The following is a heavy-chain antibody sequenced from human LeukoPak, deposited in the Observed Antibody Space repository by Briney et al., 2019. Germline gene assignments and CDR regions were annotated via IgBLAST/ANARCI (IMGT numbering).Heavy chain of an antibody. CDR1: GFTFSSYA. V-gene: IGHV3-23*01. CDR3: ARDYYDSSGNRRGLHWFDP. J-gene: IGHJ5*02. D-gene: IGHD3-22*01. Sequence: QPGGSLRLSCAASGFTFSSYAMSWVRQAPGKGLEWVSAISGSGGSTYYADSVKGRFTISRDNSKNTLYLQMNSLRAEDTAVYYCARDYYDSSGNRRGLHWFDPWGQGTLVTVSS. CDR2: ISGSGGST.